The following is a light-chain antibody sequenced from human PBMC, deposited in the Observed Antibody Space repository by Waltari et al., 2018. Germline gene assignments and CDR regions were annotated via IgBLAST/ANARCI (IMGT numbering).Light chain of an antibody. V-gene: IGKV3-20*01. CDR2: GAS. J-gene: IGKJ1*01. Sequence: EIVLTQSPGTPSLSPGERATLSCRASQSVGRTLAWYQQKPGQAPRLLMYGASSRATGTPDRFSGSGSGTDFSLTISRLEPEDFAVYYCQHYVRLPATFGQGTKVEIK. CDR3: QHYVRLPAT. CDR1: QSVGRT.